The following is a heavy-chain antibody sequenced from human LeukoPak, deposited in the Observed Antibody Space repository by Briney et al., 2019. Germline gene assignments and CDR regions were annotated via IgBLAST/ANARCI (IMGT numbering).Heavy chain of an antibody. CDR3: ARGYSYGLYYFDY. Sequence: TLSLTCTVSGGSISSGGYSWSWIRQPPGKGLEWIGYIYHSGSTYYNPSLKSRVTISVDRSKNQFSLKLSSVTAADTAVYYCARGYSYGLYYFDYWGQGTLVTVSS. V-gene: IGHV4-30-2*01. CDR2: IYHSGST. J-gene: IGHJ4*02. D-gene: IGHD5-18*01. CDR1: GGSISSGGYS.